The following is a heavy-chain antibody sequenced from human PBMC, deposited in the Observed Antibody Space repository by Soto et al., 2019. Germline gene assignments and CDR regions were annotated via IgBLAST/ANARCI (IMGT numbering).Heavy chain of an antibody. CDR1: GYTFSSYA. V-gene: IGHV3-30-3*01. CDR3: ARDHYDFWSGYYTDYYYGMDV. J-gene: IGHJ6*02. Sequence: GGSLRLSCAASGYTFSSYAMHWVRQAPGKGLEWVAVISYDGSNKYYADSVKGRFTISRDNSKNTLYLQMNSLRAEDTAVYYCARDHYDFWSGYYTDYYYGMDVWGQGTTVTVSS. D-gene: IGHD3-3*01. CDR2: ISYDGSNK.